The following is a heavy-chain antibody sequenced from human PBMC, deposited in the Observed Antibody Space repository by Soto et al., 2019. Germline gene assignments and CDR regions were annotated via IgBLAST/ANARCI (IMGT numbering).Heavy chain of an antibody. CDR1: VVSFSDDY. Sequence: NPSETLSLTCDIYVVSFSDDYWSCVRHPPGKGLEWIGKVSHSGGTSYNPSLRSRVTVSADTSKNQFSLRLASVTAADTAVYYCARERVVLVRAAVRVWDEYTYYGLEVWGQGTTVSVSS. V-gene: IGHV4-34*01. CDR2: VSHSGGT. J-gene: IGHJ6*01. CDR3: ARERVVLVRAAVRVWDEYTYYGLEV. D-gene: IGHD2-2*02.